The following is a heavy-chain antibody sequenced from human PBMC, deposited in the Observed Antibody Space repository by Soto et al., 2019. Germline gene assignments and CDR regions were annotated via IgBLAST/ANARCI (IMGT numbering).Heavy chain of an antibody. J-gene: IGHJ5*02. Sequence: PGESLKISCKGSGYAFTSYWIAWVRQMPWKGLEWMGIIYPGDSDTRYSPSFQGQVTISADKSITTAYLQWSSLKASDTAMYYCARGYCTTTICDPWFDPWGQGTLVTVSS. D-gene: IGHD2-2*01. CDR2: IYPGDSDT. CDR1: GYAFTSYW. CDR3: ARGYCTTTICDPWFDP. V-gene: IGHV5-51*01.